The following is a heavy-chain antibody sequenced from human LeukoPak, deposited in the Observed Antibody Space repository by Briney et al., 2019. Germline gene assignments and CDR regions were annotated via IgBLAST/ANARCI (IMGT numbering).Heavy chain of an antibody. V-gene: IGHV3-23*01. Sequence: GGSLRLSCAASGFTFSSYAMSWVRQAPGKGLEWVSAISGSGGSTYYADSVKGRFTISRDNSKNTLYLRMNSLRIEDTALYYCARERTRSSRTGWLANDYWGQGTLVTVSS. J-gene: IGHJ4*02. CDR3: ARERTRSSRTGWLANDY. CDR1: GFTFSSYA. CDR2: ISGSGGST. D-gene: IGHD5-12*01.